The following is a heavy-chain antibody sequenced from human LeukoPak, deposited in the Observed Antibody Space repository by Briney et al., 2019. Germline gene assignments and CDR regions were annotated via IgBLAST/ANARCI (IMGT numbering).Heavy chain of an antibody. CDR3: ASGVVVVPAAYDAFDI. J-gene: IGHJ3*02. CDR1: GYTFTSYD. V-gene: IGHV1-69*13. D-gene: IGHD2-2*01. Sequence: SVKVSCKASGYTFTSYDISWVRQAPGQGLEWMGGIIPIFGTANYAQKFQSRVTITADESTSTAYMELSSLRSEDTAVYYCASGVVVVPAAYDAFDIWGQGTMVTVSS. CDR2: IIPIFGTA.